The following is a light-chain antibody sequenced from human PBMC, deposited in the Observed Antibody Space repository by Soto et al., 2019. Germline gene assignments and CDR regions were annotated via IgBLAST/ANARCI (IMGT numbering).Light chain of an antibody. CDR3: QQYSNWPPIT. CDR1: QSVSGSY. CDR2: GAS. V-gene: IGKV3-20*01. J-gene: IGKJ5*01. Sequence: EIVLTQSPGTLSLSPGERATLSCRASQSVSGSYLAWYQQKPGQAPRLLIYGASSRATGIPDRFSGSGSGTEFTLTISSLQSEDFAVYYCQQYSNWPPITFGQGTRLEIK.